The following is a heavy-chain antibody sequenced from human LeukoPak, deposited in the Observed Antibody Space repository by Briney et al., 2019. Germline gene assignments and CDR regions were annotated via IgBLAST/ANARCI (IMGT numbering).Heavy chain of an antibody. CDR3: AREFSTVTTVDSDY. Sequence: GASVKVSCKASGYTFTSYDINWVRQATGQGLEWMGWINTNTGNPTYAQGFTGRFVFSLDTSVSTAYLQISSLKAEDTAVYYCAREFSTVTTVDSDYWGQGTLVTVSS. CDR1: GYTFTSYD. CDR2: INTNTGNP. J-gene: IGHJ4*02. V-gene: IGHV7-4-1*02. D-gene: IGHD4-17*01.